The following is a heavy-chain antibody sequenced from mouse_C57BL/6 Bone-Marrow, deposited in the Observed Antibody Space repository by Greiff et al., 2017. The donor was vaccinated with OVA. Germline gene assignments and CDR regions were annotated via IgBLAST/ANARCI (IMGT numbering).Heavy chain of an antibody. J-gene: IGHJ2*01. V-gene: IGHV1-50*01. D-gene: IGHD1-1*01. CDR3: ARGAGSSY. Sequence: VQLQQPGAELVKPGASVKLSCKASGYTFTSYWMQWVQQRPGQGLEWIGEIDPSDSYTNYNQKFKGKATLTVDTSSSTAYMQLSSLTSEDSAVYYCARGAGSSYWGQGTTLTVSS. CDR1: GYTFTSYW. CDR2: IDPSDSYT.